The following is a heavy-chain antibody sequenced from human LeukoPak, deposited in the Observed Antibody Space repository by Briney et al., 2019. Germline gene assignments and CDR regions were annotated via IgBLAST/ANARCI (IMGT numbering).Heavy chain of an antibody. CDR2: ISGGGGST. D-gene: IGHD6-13*01. Sequence: GGSLRLSCAASEFTFSDYAMNWVRQAPGKGLEYVSGISGGGGSTYHADSVKGRFTISRDNSKNTLYLQMNSLRGEDTAVYYCAKGRSAAAGTGIGYFDYWGQGILVTVSS. CDR1: EFTFSDYA. V-gene: IGHV3-23*01. J-gene: IGHJ4*02. CDR3: AKGRSAAAGTGIGYFDY.